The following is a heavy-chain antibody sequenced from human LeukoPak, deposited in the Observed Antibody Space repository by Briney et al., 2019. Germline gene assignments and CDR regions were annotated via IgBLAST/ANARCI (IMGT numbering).Heavy chain of an antibody. Sequence: GGSLRLSCAASGFTFSSYWMHWVRQAPGKGLVWVSRVNNDGSTTSYADSVRGRFTISRDNTKNTLYLQMDSLRAEDTAVYFCLAAAGTIGWGQGTLVTVSS. J-gene: IGHJ4*02. CDR1: GFTFSSYW. V-gene: IGHV3-74*01. CDR3: LAAAGTIG. CDR2: VNNDGSTT. D-gene: IGHD6-13*01.